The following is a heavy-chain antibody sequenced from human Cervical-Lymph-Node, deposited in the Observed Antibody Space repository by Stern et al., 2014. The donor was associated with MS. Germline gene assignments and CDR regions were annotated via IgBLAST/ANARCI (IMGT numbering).Heavy chain of an antibody. CDR1: GGTFSSYA. CDR2: IIPIFGTA. Sequence: QVQLVQSGAEVKKPGSSVKVSCKASGGTFSSYAISWVRQAPGQGLEWMGGIIPIFGTANYAQKFQGRVTITADDSTSNDYLELSSLRSEDTAVYYCARGGSASQIGYYFDSWGQEPLVTVPS. D-gene: IGHD6-6*01. V-gene: IGHV1-69*01. J-gene: IGHJ4*02. CDR3: ARGGSASQIGYYFDS.